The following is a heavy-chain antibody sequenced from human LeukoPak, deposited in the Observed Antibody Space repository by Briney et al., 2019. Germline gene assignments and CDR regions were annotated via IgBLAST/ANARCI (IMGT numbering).Heavy chain of an antibody. V-gene: IGHV4-34*01. J-gene: IGHJ4*02. D-gene: IGHD6-13*01. CDR1: GGSFSGYY. CDR3: ARVSSSWSLFDY. CDR2: INHSGST. Sequence: PSETLSPTCVVCGGSFSGYYWSWIRQPPGKGLEWIGEINHSGSTNYNPSLKSRVTISVDTSKNQFSLKLSSVTAADTAVYYCARVSSSWSLFDYWGQGTLVTVSS.